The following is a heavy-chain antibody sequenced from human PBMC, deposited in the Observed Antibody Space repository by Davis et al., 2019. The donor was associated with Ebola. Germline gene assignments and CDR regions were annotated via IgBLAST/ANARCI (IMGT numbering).Heavy chain of an antibody. V-gene: IGHV3-30*04. J-gene: IGHJ6*02. CDR3: ARDIGYSDGWPDYYYYGMDV. Sequence: PGGSLRLSCAASAFTFSLFAMHWVRQAPGKGLQWVAVVSYDGRHKYYADSVKGRFTISRDNSKNTFNLQMNSLTAEDTAVYYCARDIGYSDGWPDYYYYGMDVWGQGTTVTVSS. CDR1: AFTFSLFA. CDR2: VSYDGRHK. D-gene: IGHD6-19*01.